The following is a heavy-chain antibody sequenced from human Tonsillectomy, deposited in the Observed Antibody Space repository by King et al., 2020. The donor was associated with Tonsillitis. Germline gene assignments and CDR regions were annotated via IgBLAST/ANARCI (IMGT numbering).Heavy chain of an antibody. J-gene: IGHJ6*02. V-gene: IGHV3-23*04. D-gene: IGHD1-26*01. CDR2: ITDSGSKT. CDR3: AGGSWGVGPYSGMDV. CDR1: GFAFSSYA. Sequence: VQLVESGGAWVQPGGSLRLSCAASGFAFSSYAMSWVRQAPGKGPEWVSAITDSGSKTYYADSVEGRLTISRDNSKNTLYLQMNSLRAEDTAIYYCAGGSWGVGPYSGMDVWGRGTTVTVSS.